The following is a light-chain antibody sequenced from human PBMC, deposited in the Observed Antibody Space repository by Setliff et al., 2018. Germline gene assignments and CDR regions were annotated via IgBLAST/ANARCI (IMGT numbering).Light chain of an antibody. CDR3: MIWYNDAYG. Sequence: QAVVTQPASLSASPGASASLTCTVRSGINVGDCKIFWYKQKPGSPPQFLLRYTSDSDKHQGSGVPSRFSGSKDASANAGILVISGLQSEDEADYYCMIWYNDAYGFASGTKVTVL. CDR1: SGINVGDCK. J-gene: IGLJ1*01. CDR2: YTSDSDK. V-gene: IGLV5-45*01.